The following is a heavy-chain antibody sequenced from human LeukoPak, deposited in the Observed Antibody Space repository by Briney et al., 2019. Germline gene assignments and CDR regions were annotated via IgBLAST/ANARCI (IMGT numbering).Heavy chain of an antibody. CDR2: IHYGGNT. D-gene: IGHD5-24*01. Sequence: SETLSLTCTVSGGSISNHYWSWIRQPSWKGLEWIGYIHYGGNTDYNPSLKGRLTISVDTSKNQFSLKLSSVTAADTAVYHCVRRGDGYPYYFDYWGQGTLVTVSS. CDR1: GGSISNHY. CDR3: VRRGDGYPYYFDY. J-gene: IGHJ4*02. V-gene: IGHV4-59*11.